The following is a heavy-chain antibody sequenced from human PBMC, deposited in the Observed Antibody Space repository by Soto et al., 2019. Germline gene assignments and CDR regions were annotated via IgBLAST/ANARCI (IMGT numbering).Heavy chain of an antibody. D-gene: IGHD1-26*01. CDR1: GFTFSGSA. CDR2: IRSKANSYAT. J-gene: IGHJ4*02. V-gene: IGHV3-73*02. CDR3: PTLVGAIGY. Sequence: EVQLVESGGGLVQPGGSLKLSCAASGFTFSGSAMHWVRQASGTGLEWVGRIRSKANSYATAYAASVKGRFTISRDDSKNTAYLQMNSLKNEDTAVYYCPTLVGAIGYWGQGTLVTVAS.